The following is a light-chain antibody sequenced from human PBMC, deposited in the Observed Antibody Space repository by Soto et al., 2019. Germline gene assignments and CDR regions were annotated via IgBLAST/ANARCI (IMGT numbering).Light chain of an antibody. J-gene: IGLJ1*01. CDR1: SSDVSGYNY. CDR2: DVS. V-gene: IGLV2-14*03. CDR3: SSYTTSSTPYV. Sequence: QSVLTQPASVSVSPGQSITISCTGTSSDVSGYNYVSWYQHHPGKAPNLMIYDVSNRPSGVSNRFSGSKSGNTASLTISGLQAEDEADYYCSSYTTSSTPYVFGTGTKVTVL.